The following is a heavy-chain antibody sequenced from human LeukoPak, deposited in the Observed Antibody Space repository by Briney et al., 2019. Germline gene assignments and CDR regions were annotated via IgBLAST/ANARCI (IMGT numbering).Heavy chain of an antibody. CDR1: GFTFDDYA. CDR3: AREGFTSTWLYYYYYMDV. D-gene: IGHD6-13*01. V-gene: IGHV3-9*01. J-gene: IGHJ6*03. Sequence: GGSLRLSCAASGFTFDDYAMHWVRQAPGKGLEWVSGISWNSGSIGYADSVKGRFTISRDNSKNGLHLQMNSLRPGDTAIYYCAREGFTSTWLYYYYYMDVWGKGTTVTVSS. CDR2: ISWNSGSI.